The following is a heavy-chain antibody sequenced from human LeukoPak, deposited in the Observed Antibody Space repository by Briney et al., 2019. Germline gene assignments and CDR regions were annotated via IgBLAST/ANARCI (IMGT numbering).Heavy chain of an antibody. CDR2: IYTSGST. Sequence: PSETLSLTCTVSCGSISSYYWSWIRQPAGKGLEWIGRIYTSGSTSYNPSLKSRVTMSIDTSKNQFSLKLTSVTAADTAVYYCARGLNCGGDCYSYWFDPWGQGTLVTVSS. D-gene: IGHD2-21*02. V-gene: IGHV4-4*07. CDR3: ARGLNCGGDCYSYWFDP. CDR1: CGSISSYY. J-gene: IGHJ5*02.